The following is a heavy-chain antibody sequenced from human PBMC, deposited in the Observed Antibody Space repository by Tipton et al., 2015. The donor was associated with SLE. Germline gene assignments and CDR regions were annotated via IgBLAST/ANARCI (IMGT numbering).Heavy chain of an antibody. CDR2: IYYSGST. J-gene: IGHJ4*02. V-gene: IGHV4-39*07. Sequence: TLSLTCTVSGGSISSSSYYWGWMRQPPGKGLEWIGSIYYSGSTYYNPSLKSRVTMSVDTSQNQFSLKLNSVTAADTALYYCARGPYYYDSSGYFDYWGQGTLVTVSS. CDR3: ARGPYYYDSSGYFDY. D-gene: IGHD3-22*01. CDR1: GGSISSSSYY.